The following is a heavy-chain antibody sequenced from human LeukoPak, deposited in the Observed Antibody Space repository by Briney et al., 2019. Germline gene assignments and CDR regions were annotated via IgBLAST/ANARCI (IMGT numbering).Heavy chain of an antibody. D-gene: IGHD5-24*01. CDR3: ARGMASDDAFDI. Sequence: GGSLRLSCAASGFTFSSYWMSWVRQAPGKGREGVANIKQDGSEKYYVDSVKGRFTISRDNAKNSLYLQMNSLRAEDTAVYYCARGMASDDAFDIWGQGTMVTVSS. CDR2: IKQDGSEK. CDR1: GFTFSSYW. J-gene: IGHJ3*02. V-gene: IGHV3-7*01.